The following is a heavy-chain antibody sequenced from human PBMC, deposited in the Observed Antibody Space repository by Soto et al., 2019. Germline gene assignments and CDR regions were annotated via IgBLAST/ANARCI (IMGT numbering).Heavy chain of an antibody. CDR2: IIADGLYT. CDR1: GFTFSNYW. Sequence: EVHLVESGGGLVQPGGSMILSCAASGFTFSNYWMVWVRQAPRKGLVWVSRIIADGLYTTYADSVKGRFTISRDNAKNTVYLQMNSLRVEDTAVYYCARGILGSGTANDHWGQGTLVTVSS. CDR3: ARGILGSGTANDH. J-gene: IGHJ4*02. V-gene: IGHV3-74*03. D-gene: IGHD3-10*01.